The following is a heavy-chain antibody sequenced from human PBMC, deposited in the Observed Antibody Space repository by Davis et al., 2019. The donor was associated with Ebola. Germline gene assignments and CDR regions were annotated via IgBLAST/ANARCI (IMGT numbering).Heavy chain of an antibody. CDR1: GYTFTRSA. CDR2: INAGNGNT. CDR3: SREGPFDY. Sequence: AASVKVSCKASGYTFTRSAMHWVRQAPGQRLEWMGWINAGNGNTKYSQKFQGRVTITRDTSASTVYMELSSLRSEDTALYYCSREGPFDYWGQGTLVTVPS. J-gene: IGHJ4*02. V-gene: IGHV1-3*01.